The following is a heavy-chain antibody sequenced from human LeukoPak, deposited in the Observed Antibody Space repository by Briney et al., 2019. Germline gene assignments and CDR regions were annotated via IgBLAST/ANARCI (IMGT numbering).Heavy chain of an antibody. Sequence: ASVKVSCKASGYTFTSYAMNWVRQAPGQGLEWMGWINTNTGNPTYAQGFTGRFVFSLDTSVSTAYLQISSLKAEDTAVYYCARVVVVAAKSKIFDYWGQGTLVTVSS. CDR3: ARVVVVAAKSKIFDY. CDR2: INTNTGNP. CDR1: GYTFTSYA. D-gene: IGHD2-15*01. J-gene: IGHJ4*02. V-gene: IGHV7-4-1*02.